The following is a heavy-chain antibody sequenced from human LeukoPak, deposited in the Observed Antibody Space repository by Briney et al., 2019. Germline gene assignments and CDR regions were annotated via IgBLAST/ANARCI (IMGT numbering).Heavy chain of an antibody. J-gene: IGHJ4*02. CDR3: ARATIAAAEDY. CDR1: GGSISSSSYY. V-gene: IGHV4-39*07. Sequence: SETLSLTCTVSGGSISSSSYYWGWIRQPPGKGLEWIGSIYYSGSTYYNPSLKSRVTISVDTSKNQFSLKLSSVTAADTAVYYCARATIAAAEDYWGQGTLVTVSS. CDR2: IYYSGST. D-gene: IGHD6-13*01.